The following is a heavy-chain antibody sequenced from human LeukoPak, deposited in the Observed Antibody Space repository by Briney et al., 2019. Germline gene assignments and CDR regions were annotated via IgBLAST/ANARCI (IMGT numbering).Heavy chain of an antibody. CDR1: GYTFTGYY. D-gene: IGHD6-13*01. V-gene: IGHV1-2*04. CDR2: INPNSGGT. J-gene: IGHJ3*02. CDR3: ARVGGPAVHDAFDT. Sequence: ASVKVSCKASGYTFTGYYMHWVRQAPGQGLEWMGWINPNSGGTNYAQKFQGWVTMTRDTSISTAYMELSRLRSDATAVYYCARVGGPAVHDAFDTWGQGTMVTVSS.